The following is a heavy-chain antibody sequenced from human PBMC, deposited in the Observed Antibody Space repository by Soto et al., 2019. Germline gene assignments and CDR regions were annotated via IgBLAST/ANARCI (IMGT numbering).Heavy chain of an antibody. D-gene: IGHD3-10*01. V-gene: IGHV1-3*01. CDR2: INAGNGNT. Sequence: QVQLVQSGAEVKKPGASVKVSCKASGYTFTSYAMHWVRQAPGQRLEWMGWINAGNGNTKYSQKFQGRVTITRDSSASTAYMELSSLRSEDTAVYYCARVDGSGSYAFDIWGQGTMVTVSS. CDR3: ARVDGSGSYAFDI. J-gene: IGHJ3*02. CDR1: GYTFTSYA.